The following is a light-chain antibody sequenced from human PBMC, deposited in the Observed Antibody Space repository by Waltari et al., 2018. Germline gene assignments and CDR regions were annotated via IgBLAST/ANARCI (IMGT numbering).Light chain of an antibody. J-gene: IGKJ2*03. Sequence: EVVLPQSPDPLSLSPGEGATLFCRASQSISNNYLAWYHQKPGQAPRLLIYGASSRATGIPDKFSASGSGTDFTLTISRLEPEDFAVYYCQQYGNSPAYGFGQGTKLEV. V-gene: IGKV3-20*01. CDR3: QQYGNSPAYG. CDR2: GAS. CDR1: QSISNNY.